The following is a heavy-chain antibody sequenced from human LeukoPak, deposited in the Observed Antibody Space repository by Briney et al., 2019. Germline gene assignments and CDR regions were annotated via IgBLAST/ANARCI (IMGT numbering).Heavy chain of an antibody. CDR3: TKGLLMVYAIDY. V-gene: IGHV3-48*01. Sequence: GGSLRLSCVASGFTFSSYSMNWVRQAPGKGLEWVSYTDSSSATVLYADSVKGRFTISRDNAENSLYLQMNSLRGEDTAVYYCTKGLLMVYAIDYWGQGTLVTVSS. CDR2: TDSSSATV. CDR1: GFTFSSYS. D-gene: IGHD2-8*01. J-gene: IGHJ4*02.